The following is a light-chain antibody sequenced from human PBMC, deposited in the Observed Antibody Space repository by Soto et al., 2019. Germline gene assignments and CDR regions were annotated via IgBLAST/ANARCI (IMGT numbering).Light chain of an antibody. CDR1: SSDIGSYTL. CDR3: CSYAGGFTYV. V-gene: IGLV2-23*02. J-gene: IGLJ1*01. CDR2: EVD. Sequence: QSALTQPASVSGSPGQSITISCTGTSSDIGSYTLVSWYQQHPGKAPKVMIYEVDKWPSGVSTRFSGSRSGNTASLTISGLQAEDDADYFCCSYAGGFTYVFGTGTKLTVL.